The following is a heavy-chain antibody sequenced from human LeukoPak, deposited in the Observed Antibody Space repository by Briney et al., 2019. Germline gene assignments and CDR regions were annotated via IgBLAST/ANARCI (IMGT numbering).Heavy chain of an antibody. CDR1: GYTFTNYG. CDR3: ARVWTQGLDY. Sequence: ASVKVPRKASGYTFTNYGISWIRQAPGQGLEWMGWISAYNGNTNYAQKLQGRFTMTTDTSTSTAYMELRSLRSDDTAVYYCARVWTQGLDYWGQGTLVTVSS. CDR2: ISAYNGNT. D-gene: IGHD3/OR15-3a*01. J-gene: IGHJ4*02. V-gene: IGHV1-18*01.